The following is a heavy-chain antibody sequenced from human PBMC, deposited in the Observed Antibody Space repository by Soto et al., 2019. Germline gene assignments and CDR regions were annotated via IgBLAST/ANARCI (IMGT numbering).Heavy chain of an antibody. CDR3: ARERGRYGMDV. V-gene: IGHV1-8*01. J-gene: IGHJ6*02. CDR1: GYTFTSYD. D-gene: IGHD3-10*01. CDR2: MNPNSGNT. Sequence: QVQLVQSGAEVKKPGASVKVSCKASGYTFTSYDINWVRQATGQGLEYMGWMNPNSGNTGYAQKCQGRVTMTRNTSISTAYMALSSMRSDDTAVYYCARERGRYGMDVWGQGTTVTVSS.